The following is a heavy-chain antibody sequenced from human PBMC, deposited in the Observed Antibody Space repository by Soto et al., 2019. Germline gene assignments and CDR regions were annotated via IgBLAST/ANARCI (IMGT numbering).Heavy chain of an antibody. V-gene: IGHV3-48*02. CDR3: ARLLYDFWSGYYRRGRLDV. CDR2: ISSSSSTI. D-gene: IGHD3-3*01. J-gene: IGHJ6*02. Sequence: GGSLRLSCAASGFTFSSYSMNWVRQAPGKGLEWVSYISSSSSTIYYADSVKGRFTISRDNAKNSLYLQMNSLRDEDTAVYYCARLLYDFWSGYYRRGRLDVCGPGTRVTVFS. CDR1: GFTFSSYS.